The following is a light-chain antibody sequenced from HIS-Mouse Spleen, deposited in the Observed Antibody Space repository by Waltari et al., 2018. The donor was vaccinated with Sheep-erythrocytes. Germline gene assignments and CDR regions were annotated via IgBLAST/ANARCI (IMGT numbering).Light chain of an antibody. CDR1: KLGDKY. CDR3: QAWDSSTAWV. CDR2: QDS. J-gene: IGLJ3*02. Sequence: SYELTQPPSVSVSPGQTASITCSGDKLGDKYACWYQQKPGQSPVLVIYQDSKRPSGIPERFSGSNSGNTATLTISGPQAMDEADYYCQAWDSSTAWVFGGGTKLTVL. V-gene: IGLV3-1*01.